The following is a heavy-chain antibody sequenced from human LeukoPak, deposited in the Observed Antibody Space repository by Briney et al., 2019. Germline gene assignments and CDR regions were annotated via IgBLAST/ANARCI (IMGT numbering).Heavy chain of an antibody. CDR3: ARQALLRSGWPPQTDY. CDR2: ISAYNGNT. D-gene: IGHD6-19*01. Sequence: ASVKVSFKASGYTFTIYGISWVRQAPGQGLEWMGWISAYNGNTNYSQKLQGRGTMTTDTSTSTAYMELRSLRSDDTAVYYCARQALLRSGWPPQTDYWGQGTLVTVSS. V-gene: IGHV1-18*04. CDR1: GYTFTIYG. J-gene: IGHJ4*02.